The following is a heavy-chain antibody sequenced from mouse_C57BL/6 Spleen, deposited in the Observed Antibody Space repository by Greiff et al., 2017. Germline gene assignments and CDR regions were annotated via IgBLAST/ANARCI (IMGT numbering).Heavy chain of an antibody. Sequence: VKLQQSGADLARPGASVKMSCKASGYTFTSYTMHWVKQRPGQGLEWIGYINPSSGYTKYNQKFKDKATFTADKSSSTAYMQLSSLTSEDSAVYYCARDYGRDYFDYWGQGTTLTVSS. CDR3: ARDYGRDYFDY. J-gene: IGHJ2*01. D-gene: IGHD1-1*01. V-gene: IGHV1-4*01. CDR2: INPSSGYT. CDR1: GYTFTSYT.